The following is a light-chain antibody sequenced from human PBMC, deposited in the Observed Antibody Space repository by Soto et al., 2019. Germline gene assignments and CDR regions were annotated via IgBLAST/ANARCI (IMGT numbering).Light chain of an antibody. CDR1: QSLSRN. CDR3: QQYNNWPPVRT. Sequence: EIVMTQSPDTLSVSPGEGGTLSCRASQSLSRNVAWYQQKPGQAPRLLIYGGSTRVTGIPARFSGSGSGTEFTLNISSLQSEDFGVYYCQQYNNWPPVRTFGQGTKVEIK. CDR2: GGS. J-gene: IGKJ1*01. V-gene: IGKV3-15*01.